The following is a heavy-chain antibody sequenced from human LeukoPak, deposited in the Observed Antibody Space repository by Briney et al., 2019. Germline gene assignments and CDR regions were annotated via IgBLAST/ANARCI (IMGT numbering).Heavy chain of an antibody. J-gene: IGHJ4*02. CDR3: ARVAVGATLPDY. Sequence: GGSLRLSCAASGFTVSTNYMSWVRQAPGKGLEWVSVIYSSGSTYYTDSVKGRFTISRDNSKNTLYLQMNSLRAEDTAVYYCARVAVGATLPDYWGQGTLVTVSS. D-gene: IGHD1-26*01. CDR2: IYSSGST. V-gene: IGHV3-66*01. CDR1: GFTVSTNY.